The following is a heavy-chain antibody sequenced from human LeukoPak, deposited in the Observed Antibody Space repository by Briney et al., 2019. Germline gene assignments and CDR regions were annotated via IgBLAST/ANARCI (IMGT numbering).Heavy chain of an antibody. CDR1: GFTFSSEA. Sequence: GGSLILSCAVSGFTFSSEAMGWVRQLPGGGLEWVSTISPAGGTTYYAESMKGRFTISRDNSKSTLYLQMNSLRVEDTAVYYCTKVRSGSSTWALRVFDYWGQGALVTVSS. D-gene: IGHD6-13*01. CDR3: TKVRSGSSTWALRVFDY. CDR2: ISPAGGTT. J-gene: IGHJ4*02. V-gene: IGHV3-23*01.